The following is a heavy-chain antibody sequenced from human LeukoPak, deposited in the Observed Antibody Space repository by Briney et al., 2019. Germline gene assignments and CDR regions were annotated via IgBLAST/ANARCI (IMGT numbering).Heavy chain of an antibody. V-gene: IGHV3-21*01. CDR3: ARDDAWNSFFDY. CDR2: ISSSSSYI. Sequence: PGGSLRLSCAASGFTFSSYSMNWVRQAPGKGLEWVSSISSSSSYIYYADSVKGRFTISRDNSKNTLYLQMNSLRAEDTAVYYCARDDAWNSFFDYWGQGTLVTVSS. D-gene: IGHD1-7*01. J-gene: IGHJ4*02. CDR1: GFTFSSYS.